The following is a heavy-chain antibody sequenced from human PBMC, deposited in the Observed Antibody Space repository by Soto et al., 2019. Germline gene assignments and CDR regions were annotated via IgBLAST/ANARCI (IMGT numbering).Heavy chain of an antibody. CDR3: ARVKVPQRNWFDP. CDR2: MNPNSGNT. J-gene: IGHJ5*02. CDR1: GYTFTSYD. V-gene: IGHV1-8*01. Sequence: ASVKVSCKASGYTFTSYDINWVRQATGQGLEWMGWMNPNSGNTGYAQKFQGRVTMTRNTSISTAYMELSSLRSEDTAMYYCARVKVPQRNWFDPWGQGTLVTVSS.